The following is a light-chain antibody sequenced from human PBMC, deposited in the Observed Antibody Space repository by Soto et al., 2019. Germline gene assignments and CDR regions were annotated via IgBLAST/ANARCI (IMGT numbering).Light chain of an antibody. J-gene: IGKJ1*01. CDR2: NAS. CDR3: LQSKSYST. Sequence: DIQITQSPSTLSASVGARVTITCRASEDIRNYLAWYQQKPGKAPNLLISNASSLESGVPSRFSGSGSGTEFDLTISSLQPDDFASYYCLQSKSYSTFGQGTKVDIK. CDR1: EDIRNY. V-gene: IGKV1-5*01.